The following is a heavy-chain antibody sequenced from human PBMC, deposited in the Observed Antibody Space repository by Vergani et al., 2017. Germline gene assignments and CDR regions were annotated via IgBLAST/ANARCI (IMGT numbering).Heavy chain of an antibody. CDR2: ISWNSGSI. V-gene: IGHV3-9*01. CDR3: AKDFYGDDYYYYYMDV. J-gene: IGHJ6*03. CDR1: GFTFDDYA. Sequence: EVQLVESGGGLVQPGRSLRLSCAASGFTFDDYAMHWVRQAPGKGLEWVSGISWNSGSIGYADSVKGRFTISRDNAKNSLYLQMNSLRAEDTALCYCAKDFYGDDYYYYYMDVWGKGTTVTVSS. D-gene: IGHD4-17*01.